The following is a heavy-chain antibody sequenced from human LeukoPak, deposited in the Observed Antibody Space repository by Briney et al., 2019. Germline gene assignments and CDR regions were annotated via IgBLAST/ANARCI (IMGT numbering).Heavy chain of an antibody. D-gene: IGHD3-3*01. CDR3: ARDPPYDFWSGYYLYYFDY. Sequence: GGSLRLSCEASGFAFRNYAMAWVRQSPGKGLEWVSGISAGGSRTYYSESVKGRFTISRDNAKNSLYLQMNSLRAEDTAVYYCARDPPYDFWSGYYLYYFDYWGQGTLVTVSS. CDR1: GFAFRNYA. V-gene: IGHV3-23*01. J-gene: IGHJ4*02. CDR2: ISAGGSRT.